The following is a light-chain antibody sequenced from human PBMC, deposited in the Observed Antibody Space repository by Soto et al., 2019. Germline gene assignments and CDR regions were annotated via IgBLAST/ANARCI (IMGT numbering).Light chain of an antibody. J-gene: IGKJ1*01. Sequence: DIQMTQSPSSLSASVRERVTIACRASQSITNNLNWYQKKPGRAPKLLIYRVYNLQSGVPPRFSGSGSGTDFTLTIIGLQPDDFASYYCQQSYSTPPTFVQGTKVE. V-gene: IGKV1-39*01. CDR3: QQSYSTPPT. CDR2: RVY. CDR1: QSITNN.